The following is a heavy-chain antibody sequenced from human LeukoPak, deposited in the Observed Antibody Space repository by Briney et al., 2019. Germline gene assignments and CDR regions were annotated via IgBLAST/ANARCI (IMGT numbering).Heavy chain of an antibody. CDR3: ARRGGLTVFGVVLEYFFDY. CDR2: IYTSGST. J-gene: IGHJ4*02. V-gene: IGHV4-4*07. Sequence: SETLSLTCTVSGLSISSYYWRWIRQPAGKGLEWIGRIYTSGSTNYNHSLKSRVTISVDTSKNQFSLKLSSVTAADTAVYYCARRGGLTVFGVVLEYFFDYWGQGTLVTVSS. CDR1: GLSISSYY. D-gene: IGHD3-3*01.